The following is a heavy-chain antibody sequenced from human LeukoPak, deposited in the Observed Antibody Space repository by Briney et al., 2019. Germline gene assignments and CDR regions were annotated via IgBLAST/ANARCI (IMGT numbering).Heavy chain of an antibody. CDR3: ARDLGNDYDFWSGYYTFDY. V-gene: IGHV3-74*01. CDR1: GFTFSSYW. D-gene: IGHD3-3*01. J-gene: IGHJ4*02. CDR2: INSDGSST. Sequence: SGGSLRLSCAASGFTFSSYWMHWVRQAPGKGLVWVSRINSDGSSTSYADSVKGRFTISRVNAKNTLYLQMNSLRAEDTAVYYCARDLGNDYDFWSGYYTFDYWGQGTLVTVSS.